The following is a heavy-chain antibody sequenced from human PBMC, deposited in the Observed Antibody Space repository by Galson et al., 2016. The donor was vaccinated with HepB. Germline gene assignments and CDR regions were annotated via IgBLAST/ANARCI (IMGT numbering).Heavy chain of an antibody. CDR2: MFYSGRT. D-gene: IGHD2-21*01. CDR3: ARDAGGGVVGRTGLFDF. V-gene: IGHV4-61*01. Sequence: SETLSLTCTVSGASVSVDNYYWSWIRQSPGKSLEWIGYMFYSGRTMYNPSLKSRVTISIDVSKNQFSLKLTSVTAADTAVYYCARDAGGGVVGRTGLFDFWSPGTLVTVSS. J-gene: IGHJ4*02. CDR1: GASVSVDNYY.